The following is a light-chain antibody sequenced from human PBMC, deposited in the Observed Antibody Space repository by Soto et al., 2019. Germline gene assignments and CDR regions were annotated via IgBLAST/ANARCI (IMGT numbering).Light chain of an antibody. J-gene: IGKJ5*01. Sequence: DVVMTQSPLSLPVTLGQPASISCRSNQSLVHSDGIAYFSWFQQRPGRSPRRLIYKVSNRASGVTARFGGRGSRTDLPMNISRVQDEDVEVYYCMQGTHWPITFGQGKQLVIK. CDR1: QSLVHSDGIAY. CDR2: KVS. V-gene: IGKV2-30*02. CDR3: MQGTHWPIT.